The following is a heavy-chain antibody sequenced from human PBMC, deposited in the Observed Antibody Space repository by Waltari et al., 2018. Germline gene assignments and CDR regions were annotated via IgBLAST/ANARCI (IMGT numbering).Heavy chain of an antibody. J-gene: IGHJ2*01. CDR1: GGSFSGYY. V-gene: IGHV4-34*01. D-gene: IGHD2-8*01. CDR2: INHSGST. CDR3: ARSPYCTNGVCYTYWYFDL. Sequence: QVQLQQWGAGLLKPSETLSLTCAVYGGSFSGYYWRWIRQPPGKGLEWIGEINHSGSTNYNPSLKSRVTISVDTSKNQFSLKLSSVTAADTAVYYCARSPYCTNGVCYTYWYFDLWGRGTLVTVSS.